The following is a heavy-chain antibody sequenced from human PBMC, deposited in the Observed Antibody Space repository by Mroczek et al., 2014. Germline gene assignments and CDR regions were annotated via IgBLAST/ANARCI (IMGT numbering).Heavy chain of an antibody. D-gene: IGHD4-23*01. V-gene: IGHV4-59*01. CDR1: GGSISSYY. CDR3: AREGGTVAYEV. J-gene: IGHJ4*02. CDR2: IYYSGST. Sequence: QVQLQESGPGLVKPSETLSLTCTVSGGSISSYYWSWIRQPPGKGLEWIGYIYYSGSTNYNPSLKSRVTISVDTSKNQFSLKLSSVTAADTAVYYCAREGGTVAYEVWGQGTLVTVSS.